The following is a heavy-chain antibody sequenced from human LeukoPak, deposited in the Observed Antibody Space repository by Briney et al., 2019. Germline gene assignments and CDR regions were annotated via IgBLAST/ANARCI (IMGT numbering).Heavy chain of an antibody. V-gene: IGHV1-69*05. Sequence: ASVKVSCKASGGTFSSYAISWVRQAPGQGLEWMGGIIPIFGTANYAQKFQGRVTMTTDTSTSTAYMELRSLRPDDTAVYYCARAETSYYDFWSGRDAFDIWGQGTMVTVSS. J-gene: IGHJ3*02. D-gene: IGHD3-3*01. CDR1: GGTFSSYA. CDR2: IIPIFGTA. CDR3: ARAETSYYDFWSGRDAFDI.